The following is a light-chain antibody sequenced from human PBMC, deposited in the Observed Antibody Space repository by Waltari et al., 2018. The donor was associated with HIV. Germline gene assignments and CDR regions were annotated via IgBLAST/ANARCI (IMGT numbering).Light chain of an antibody. J-gene: IGLJ1*01. V-gene: IGLV1-51*01. CDR3: GTWDGSLRAYV. CDR2: END. Sequence: QSVLTQPPSVSAAPGQKVTIPCSGGSSNIGHNYVSWYQQIAGTAPKVLIYENDGHPSGLAGGFTGSKSGASATLGITRVLAGGEADDYCGTWDGSLRAYVVGSGTKVTVL. CDR1: SSNIGHNY.